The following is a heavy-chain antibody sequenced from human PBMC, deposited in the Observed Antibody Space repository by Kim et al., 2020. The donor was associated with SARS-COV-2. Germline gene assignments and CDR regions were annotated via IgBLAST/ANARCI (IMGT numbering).Heavy chain of an antibody. Sequence: NSTPSLKSRVTISLDTSKNPCSLKVNSVTAADTAVYYCARVDSVRATSFAHWGQGTLVTVSS. J-gene: IGHJ4*02. CDR3: ARVDSVRATSFAH. V-gene: IGHV4-59*01. D-gene: IGHD1-26*01.